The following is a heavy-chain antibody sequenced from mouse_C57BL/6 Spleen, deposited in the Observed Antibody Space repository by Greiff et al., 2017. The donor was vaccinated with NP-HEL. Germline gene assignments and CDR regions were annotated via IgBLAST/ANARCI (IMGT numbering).Heavy chain of an antibody. V-gene: IGHV1-53*01. D-gene: IGHD4-1*01. CDR3: ARGELTGTGDFDY. CDR2: INPSNGGT. Sequence: QVQLQQSGTELVKPGASVKLSCKASGYTFTSYWMHWVKQRPGQGLEWIGNINPSNGGTNYNEKFKSKATLTVDKSSSTAYMQLSSLTSEDSAVYYCARGELTGTGDFDYWGQGTTLTVSS. CDR1: GYTFTSYW. J-gene: IGHJ2*01.